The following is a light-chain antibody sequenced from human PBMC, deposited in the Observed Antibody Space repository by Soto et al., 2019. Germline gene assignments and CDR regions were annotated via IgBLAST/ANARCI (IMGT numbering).Light chain of an antibody. CDR2: DVS. Sequence: QSVLTQPRSVSGSPGQSVTISCTGTSSDVGGYNYVSWYQQHPGKAPKLMIYDVSKRPSGVPDRFSGSKSGNTASLTISGLQADDEADYYCCSYAGSDTFVFGTGTKLTVL. CDR3: CSYAGSDTFV. CDR1: SSDVGGYNY. J-gene: IGLJ1*01. V-gene: IGLV2-11*01.